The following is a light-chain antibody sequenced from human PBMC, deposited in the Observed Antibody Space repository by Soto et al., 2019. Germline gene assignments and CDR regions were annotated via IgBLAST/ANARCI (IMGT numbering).Light chain of an antibody. Sequence: QSALTQPASVSGSPGQSITISCTGTSSDVGVYNYVSWYQQHPGKAPKLMIYDVSNRPSGVSSRFSGSKSGNTASLTISGLQAEDEADYYCSSYTSSSTYVFGIGTKVTVL. CDR3: SSYTSSSTYV. V-gene: IGLV2-14*01. J-gene: IGLJ1*01. CDR2: DVS. CDR1: SSDVGVYNY.